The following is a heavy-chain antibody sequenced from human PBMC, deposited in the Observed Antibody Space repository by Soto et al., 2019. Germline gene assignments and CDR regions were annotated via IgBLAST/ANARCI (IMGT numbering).Heavy chain of an antibody. V-gene: IGHV1-46*01. CDR3: ARDNYDILTGIPDYYYYYGMDV. CDR2: INPSGGST. Sequence: GASVKVSCKASGYTFTSYYMHWVRQAPGQGLEWMGIINPSGGSTSYAQKFQGRVTMTRDTSTSTVYMELSSLRSEDTAVYYCARDNYDILTGIPDYYYYYGMDVWGQGTTVTVSS. D-gene: IGHD3-9*01. J-gene: IGHJ6*02. CDR1: GYTFTSYY.